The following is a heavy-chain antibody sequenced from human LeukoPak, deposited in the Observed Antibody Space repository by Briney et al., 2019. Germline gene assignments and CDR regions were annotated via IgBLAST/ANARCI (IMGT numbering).Heavy chain of an antibody. CDR3: ARALYGDYSSLDY. CDR1: GFTLSTHW. D-gene: IGHD4-17*01. CDR2: IKQDGNEM. Sequence: GGSLRLSCVASGFTLSTHWMNWVRQAPGKGLEWVANIKQDGNEMYYVEFVKGRFTIPRDNAKNSLYLQMNSLRAEDTAMYYCARALYGDYSSLDYWGQGTLVTVSS. J-gene: IGHJ4*02. V-gene: IGHV3-7*01.